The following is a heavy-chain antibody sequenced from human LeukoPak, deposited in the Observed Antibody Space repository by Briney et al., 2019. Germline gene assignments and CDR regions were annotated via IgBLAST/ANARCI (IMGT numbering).Heavy chain of an antibody. CDR2: ITGGDRST. CDR1: GFTFSAYA. CDR3: AKRPLIVVVPAASSPVDY. Sequence: GGSLRLSCAASGFTFSAYAMSWVRQAPGRGLEWLSTITGGDRSTHYADSVKGRFTISRDNSKNTLYLQMNSLRAEDTAVYYCAKRPLIVVVPAASSPVDYWGQGTLVTVSS. J-gene: IGHJ4*02. V-gene: IGHV3-23*01. D-gene: IGHD2-2*01.